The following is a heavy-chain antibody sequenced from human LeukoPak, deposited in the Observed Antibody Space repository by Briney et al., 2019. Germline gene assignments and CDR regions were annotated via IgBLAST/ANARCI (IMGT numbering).Heavy chain of an antibody. CDR3: AREGLRGVFDY. J-gene: IGHJ4*02. Sequence: GGSLRLSCAASGFTFSSYGMHWVRQAPGKGLEWVAVISYDGSNKYYADSVKGRFTISRDNAKNSLYLQMNSLRAEDTAVYYCAREGLRGVFDYWGQGTLVTVSS. CDR1: GFTFSSYG. V-gene: IGHV3-30*03. D-gene: IGHD3-10*01. CDR2: ISYDGSNK.